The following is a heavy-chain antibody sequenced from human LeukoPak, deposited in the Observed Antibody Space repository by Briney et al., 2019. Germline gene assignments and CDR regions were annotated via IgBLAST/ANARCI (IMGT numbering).Heavy chain of an antibody. D-gene: IGHD2-15*01. Sequence: SQTLSLTCTVSGGSINSGGYYWSWIRQPAGKGLEWIGRTYSTGNTNYKPSLESRVTISVDTSKNQFSLKLTSVTAADTAIYYCTRGCSGGGCYSGYGMDVWGQGTTVTVSS. CDR2: TYSTGNT. J-gene: IGHJ6*02. CDR1: GGSINSGGYY. CDR3: TRGCSGGGCYSGYGMDV. V-gene: IGHV4-61*02.